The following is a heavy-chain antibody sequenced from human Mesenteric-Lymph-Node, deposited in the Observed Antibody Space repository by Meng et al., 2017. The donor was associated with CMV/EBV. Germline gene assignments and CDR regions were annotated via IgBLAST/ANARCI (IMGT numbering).Heavy chain of an antibody. J-gene: IGHJ6*02. V-gene: IGHV3-74*01. Sequence: GGSLRLSCAASGFTFSSYSMNWVRQAPGQGLAWVSRITTGGTSTYSADSVKGRFTISRDNAKNTLYLQMNSLRAEDTAVYYCARELRRYTGLDVWGQGTTVTVSS. D-gene: IGHD5-12*01. CDR1: GFTFSSYS. CDR3: ARELRRYTGLDV. CDR2: ITTGGTST.